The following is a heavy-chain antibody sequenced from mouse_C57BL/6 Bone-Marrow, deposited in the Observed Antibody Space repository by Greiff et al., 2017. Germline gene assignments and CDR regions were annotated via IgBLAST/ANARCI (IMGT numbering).Heavy chain of an antibody. Sequence: QVQLQQPGAELVMPGASVKLSCKASGYTFTSYWMHWVKQRPGQGLEWIGEIDPSDSYTNYNQKFKGKSTWTVGKSSSTAYMQLSSLTSEDSAVYYCARDGYPFDYWGQGTTLTVSS. CDR3: ARDGYPFDY. CDR1: GYTFTSYW. CDR2: IDPSDSYT. D-gene: IGHD2-3*01. V-gene: IGHV1-69*01. J-gene: IGHJ2*01.